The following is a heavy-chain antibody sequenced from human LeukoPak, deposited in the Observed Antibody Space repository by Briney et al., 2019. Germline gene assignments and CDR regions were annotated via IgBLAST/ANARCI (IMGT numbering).Heavy chain of an antibody. D-gene: IGHD5/OR15-5a*01. J-gene: IGHJ4*02. Sequence: GGSLRLSCAASGFTFSSYAMHWVRQAPGKGLEWVAVISYDGSNKYYADSVKGRFTISRDNSKNTLYPQMNSLRAEDTAVYYCARGGEVVYDYWGQGTLVTVSS. CDR1: GFTFSSYA. CDR2: ISYDGSNK. V-gene: IGHV3-30-3*01. CDR3: ARGGEVVYDY.